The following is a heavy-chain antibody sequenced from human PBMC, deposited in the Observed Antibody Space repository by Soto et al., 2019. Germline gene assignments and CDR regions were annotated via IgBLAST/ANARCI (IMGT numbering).Heavy chain of an antibody. CDR2: ISSSSSTI. V-gene: IGHV3-48*01. D-gene: IGHD6-13*01. CDR3: ARHPERIAEIGWFDP. Sequence: EVQLVESGGGLVQPGGSLRLSCAASGFTFSSYSMNWVRQAPGKGMEWVSYISSSSSTIYYADSVKVRFTISKDNAKNSLYLQMNRLRAEDTAVYYCARHPERIAEIGWFDPWGQGILVTVSS. CDR1: GFTFSSYS. J-gene: IGHJ5*02.